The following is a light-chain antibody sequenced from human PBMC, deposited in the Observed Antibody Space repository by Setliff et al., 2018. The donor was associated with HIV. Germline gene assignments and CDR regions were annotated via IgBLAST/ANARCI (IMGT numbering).Light chain of an antibody. CDR1: SNDVGRYNL. CDR2: EVI. V-gene: IGLV2-23*02. CDR3: CSYAGSSAPVV. J-gene: IGLJ3*02. Sequence: ASVSGSPGQAITISCTGTSNDVGRYNLVSWYQQYPGKAPKVIIYEVIKRPSGVSSRFSGSKSGNTASLTISGLQAEDEADFYCCSYAGSSAPVVFGGGT.